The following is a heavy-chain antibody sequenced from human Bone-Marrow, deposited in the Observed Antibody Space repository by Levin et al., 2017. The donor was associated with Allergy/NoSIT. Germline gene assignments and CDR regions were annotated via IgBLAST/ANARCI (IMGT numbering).Heavy chain of an antibody. CDR1: GLTFSSHW. J-gene: IGHJ4*02. CDR3: ARGPY. V-gene: IGHV3-7*01. Sequence: GESLKISCAASGLTFSSHWMSWVRQAPGKGLEWVASIKEAGTEKFYVDSVKGRFTISRDNAKNLVHLQMDSLRAEDTAVYYCARGPYWGQGTLVTVSS. CDR2: IKEAGTEK.